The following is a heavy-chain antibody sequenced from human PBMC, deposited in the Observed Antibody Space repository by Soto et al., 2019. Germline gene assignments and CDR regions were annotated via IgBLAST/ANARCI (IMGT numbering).Heavy chain of an antibody. J-gene: IGHJ6*03. CDR3: AKGGFLDSLYYYSMDV. CDR1: GFTFSSYG. D-gene: IGHD3-3*01. CDR2: ISYGGTNK. Sequence: PGGSLRLSCAASGFTFSSYGMHWVRQAPGMGLEWVAVISYGGTNKYYADSVKGRFTISRDDSKNTLFLQMNSLRTEDTAVYFCAKGGFLDSLYYYSMDVWGKGTTVTVSS. V-gene: IGHV3-30*18.